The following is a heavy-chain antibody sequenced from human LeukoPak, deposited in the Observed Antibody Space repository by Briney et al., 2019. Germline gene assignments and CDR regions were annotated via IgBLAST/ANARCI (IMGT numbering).Heavy chain of an antibody. J-gene: IGHJ4*02. Sequence: SETLSLTCTVSGDSISSSSYYWGWIRQPPGKGLEWIGSISYSGSMYYNPSLKSRVAISVDTSKNQFSLKLSSVTAADTAVYYCARRSGSGYYFFDYWGQGTLVTVSS. CDR3: ARRSGSGYYFFDY. CDR2: ISYSGSM. V-gene: IGHV4-39*01. D-gene: IGHD3-22*01. CDR1: GDSISSSSYY.